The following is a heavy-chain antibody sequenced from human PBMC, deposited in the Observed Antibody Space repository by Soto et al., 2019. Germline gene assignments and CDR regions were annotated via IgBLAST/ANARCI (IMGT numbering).Heavy chain of an antibody. D-gene: IGHD3-10*01. J-gene: IGHJ4*02. Sequence: SETLSLTCTVSGGSISSYYWSWIRQPPGKGLEWIGYIYYSGSTNYNPSLKSRVTISVDTSKNQLSLKLSSVTAADTAVYYCARGELLWFGELLPIFDYWGQGTLVTVSS. V-gene: IGHV4-59*01. CDR3: ARGELLWFGELLPIFDY. CDR2: IYYSGST. CDR1: GGSISSYY.